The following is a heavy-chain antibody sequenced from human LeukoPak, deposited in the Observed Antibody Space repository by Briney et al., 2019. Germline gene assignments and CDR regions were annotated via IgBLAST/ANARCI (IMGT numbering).Heavy chain of an antibody. Sequence: SETLLLTCAVYGGSFSGYYWSWIRQPPGKGLEWIGEIKHSGSTNYNLSLKSRVTISVETSKTQCSLKLSAVTAADAAVYYCARLRGYSSGWGQGTLVTVSS. V-gene: IGHV4-34*01. D-gene: IGHD6-19*01. CDR2: IKHSGST. CDR3: ARLRGYSSG. CDR1: GGSFSGYY. J-gene: IGHJ4*02.